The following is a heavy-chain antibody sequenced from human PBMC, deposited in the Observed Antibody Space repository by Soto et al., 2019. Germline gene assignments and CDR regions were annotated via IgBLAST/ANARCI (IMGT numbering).Heavy chain of an antibody. J-gene: IGHJ5*01. CDR1: GFTFSSHW. Sequence: DVQLVESGGGLVQPGGSLRLSCAASGFTFSSHWMHWVRQAPGKGLVWVSRIHGDGSYTKEADAVKGRFTISRDNAAETLYLQMNRLGHADTAVYYCAPGGLRATPLDSWGQGTLVSVSA. CDR3: APGGLRATPLDS. D-gene: IGHD1-26*01. CDR2: IHGDGSYT. V-gene: IGHV3-74*01.